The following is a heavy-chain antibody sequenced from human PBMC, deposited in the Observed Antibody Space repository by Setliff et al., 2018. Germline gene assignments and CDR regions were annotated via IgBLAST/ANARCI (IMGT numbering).Heavy chain of an antibody. CDR3: ARTLRYGGYLLAY. Sequence: PGESLKISCKDSGYIFTNYWIGWVRQMPGKGLEWMGIIYPGDSDTRYSPSFQGHVTISADKSTRTAYLQWNRLKASDTAIYYCARTLRYGGYLLAYWGQGTLVTVSS. J-gene: IGHJ4*02. V-gene: IGHV5-51*01. D-gene: IGHD5-12*01. CDR2: IYPGDSDT. CDR1: GYIFTNYW.